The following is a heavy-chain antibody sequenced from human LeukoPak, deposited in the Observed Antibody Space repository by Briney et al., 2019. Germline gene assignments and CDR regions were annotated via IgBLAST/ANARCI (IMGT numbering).Heavy chain of an antibody. J-gene: IGHJ5*02. Sequence: SETLSLTCSVSGGSISSSSYYWGWIRQPPGNGLEWIGSIYYSGTTYYNPSLKSRVTISVDTSKNQFSLKLSSVTAADTAVYYCARVGDFWSGFLNWCDPWGQGTLVTVSS. CDR1: GGSISSSSYY. CDR3: ARVGDFWSGFLNWCDP. V-gene: IGHV4-39*07. D-gene: IGHD3-3*01. CDR2: IYYSGTT.